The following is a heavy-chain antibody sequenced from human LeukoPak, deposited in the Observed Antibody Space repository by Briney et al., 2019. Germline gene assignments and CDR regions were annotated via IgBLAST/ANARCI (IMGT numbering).Heavy chain of an antibody. D-gene: IGHD5-18*01. V-gene: IGHV4-59*01. CDR2: IHYTGST. Sequence: SETLSLTCTVSGGSISSYYWSWIRQPPGKGLEWIGYIHYTGSTNYNPSLKSRVTISVDPSSSQFSLKLSSVTASDTAVYYCAREGYSYGFLDYWGQGTLVTVSS. CDR3: AREGYSYGFLDY. J-gene: IGHJ4*02. CDR1: GGSISSYY.